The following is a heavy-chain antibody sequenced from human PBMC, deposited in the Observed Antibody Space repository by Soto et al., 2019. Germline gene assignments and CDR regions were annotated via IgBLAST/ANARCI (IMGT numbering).Heavy chain of an antibody. CDR1: GGSISSGGYY. CDR2: IYYSGSA. Sequence: SETLSLTCTVSGGSISSGGYYWSWIRQHPGKGLEWIGYIYYSGSAYYNPSLKSRVTISVDTSKNQFSLKLSSVTAADTAVYYCARKRYCSNISCFDRWFDPWGQGTLVTVSS. D-gene: IGHD2-2*01. V-gene: IGHV4-31*03. CDR3: ARKRYCSNISCFDRWFDP. J-gene: IGHJ5*02.